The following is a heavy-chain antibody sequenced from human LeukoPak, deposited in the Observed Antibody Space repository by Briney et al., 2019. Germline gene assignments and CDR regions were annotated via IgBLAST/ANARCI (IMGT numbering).Heavy chain of an antibody. CDR3: VRGKGYYEI. CDR2: IKQDGSEK. CDR1: GFSFSTYW. D-gene: IGHD3-22*01. J-gene: IGHJ4*02. Sequence: GGSLRLSCAASGFSFSTYWMRWVRQAPGKRPEWMANIKQDGSEKYYVDSVKGRFTISRDNAKNSLFLQMNSLRAEDTAMYYCVRGKGYYEIRGQGTLVTVSS. V-gene: IGHV3-7*01.